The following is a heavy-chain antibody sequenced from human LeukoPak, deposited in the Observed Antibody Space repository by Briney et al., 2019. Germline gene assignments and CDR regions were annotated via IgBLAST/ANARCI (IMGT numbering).Heavy chain of an antibody. D-gene: IGHD6-6*01. Sequence: ETLSLTCAVYGGSFTDYYWMHWVRQAPGKGLVWVSHINTDGSSTTYADSVKGRLTISRDNAKNTLYLQMNSLRAEDTAVYYWARSGGSSSLGYWGQGTLVTVSS. J-gene: IGHJ4*02. CDR1: GGSFTDYYW. V-gene: IGHV3-74*01. CDR3: ARSGGSSSLGY. CDR2: INTDGSST.